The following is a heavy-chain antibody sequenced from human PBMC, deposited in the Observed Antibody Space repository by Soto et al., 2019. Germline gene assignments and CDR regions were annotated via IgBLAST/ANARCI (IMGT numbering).Heavy chain of an antibody. CDR1: GFTFSTYG. D-gene: IGHD1-1*01. V-gene: IGHV3-30*18. CDR3: AKSVYNWNDGFFDY. CDR2: ISYDGNNK. Sequence: QVQLVESGGGVVQPGRSLRLSCAASGFTFSTYGMHWVRQAPGKGLEWVAVISYDGNNKYYADSVKGRFTISRDNSKNTLYLQMSSLRAEDTPVYYCAKSVYNWNDGFFDYWGQGTLVTVSS. J-gene: IGHJ4*02.